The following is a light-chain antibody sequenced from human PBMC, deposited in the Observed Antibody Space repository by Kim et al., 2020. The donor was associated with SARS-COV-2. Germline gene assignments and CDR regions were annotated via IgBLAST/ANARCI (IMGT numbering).Light chain of an antibody. V-gene: IGKV2-30*02. CDR1: QSLVHSDGNTY. CDR3: VQGTHWPFT. J-gene: IGKJ3*01. Sequence: DVVMTQSPLSLPVTLGQPASISCRSSQSLVHSDGNTYLNWLQQRPGQSPRRLIYKVSNRDSGVPDRFSGSGSGTDFTLKISRVEAEDVGVYYWVQGTHWPFTFGPGTKVDIK. CDR2: KVS.